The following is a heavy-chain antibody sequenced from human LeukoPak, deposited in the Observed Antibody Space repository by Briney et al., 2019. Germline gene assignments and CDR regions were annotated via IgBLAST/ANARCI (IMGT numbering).Heavy chain of an antibody. CDR1: GDSVSSNSAA. CDR2: TYYRSNWYN. J-gene: IGHJ4*02. Sequence: SQTLSLTCAISGDSVSSNSAAWNWIRQSPSRGLEWLGRTYYRSNWYNDYAVSVKSRITINPDTSRNQFSLQLNSVTPEDTAVYYCARGEWEALAFDYWGQGTLVTVSS. CDR3: ARGEWEALAFDY. D-gene: IGHD1-26*01. V-gene: IGHV6-1*01.